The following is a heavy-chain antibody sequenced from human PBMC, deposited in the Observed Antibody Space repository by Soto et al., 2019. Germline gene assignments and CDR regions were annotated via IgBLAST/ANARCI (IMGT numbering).Heavy chain of an antibody. D-gene: IGHD2-15*01. CDR1: GFTFSNYW. J-gene: IGHJ6*03. Sequence: VQLVESGGGLVQPGGSLRLSCATSGFTFSNYWMYWVRQAPGKGLAWVSRINSDGSVSSYADSVKGRLTSSRDNVKNTLYLQMDSLRAEDTAVYYCASGDCVGGTCYSLAGSFYYYMDVWGKGTTVTVFS. CDR3: ASGDCVGGTCYSLAGSFYYYMDV. CDR2: INSDGSVS. V-gene: IGHV3-74*02.